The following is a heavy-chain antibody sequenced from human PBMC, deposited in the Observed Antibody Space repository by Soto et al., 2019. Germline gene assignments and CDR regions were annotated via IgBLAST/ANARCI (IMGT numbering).Heavy chain of an antibody. J-gene: IGHJ6*02. D-gene: IGHD3-3*01. CDR2: IYHSGNT. Sequence: SETLSLTCAVSGDSVTRSNWWSWVRQSPGKGLEWIGEIYHSGNTKYNPSLKSRITISVDKSKNQFSLKLSSVTAADTAVYYCARASSVLRFLEWSPLYGMDVWGQGTTVTVSS. V-gene: IGHV4-4*02. CDR3: ARASSVLRFLEWSPLYGMDV. CDR1: GDSVTRSNW.